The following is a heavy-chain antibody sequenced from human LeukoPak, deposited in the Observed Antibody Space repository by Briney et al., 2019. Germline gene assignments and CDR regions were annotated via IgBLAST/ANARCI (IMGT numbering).Heavy chain of an antibody. D-gene: IGHD6-19*01. J-gene: IGHJ4*02. Sequence: SETLSLTCAVSGGSISGWYWSWIRQPPGKGLEWIGHIYDSGTTNYNPSLKSRVTMSVDSSKNQFSLELTSVTAADTAVYYCARKTALPAYSSGLGFNYWGQGTLVTVSS. CDR2: IYDSGTT. CDR1: GGSISGWY. CDR3: ARKTALPAYSSGLGFNY. V-gene: IGHV4-59*01.